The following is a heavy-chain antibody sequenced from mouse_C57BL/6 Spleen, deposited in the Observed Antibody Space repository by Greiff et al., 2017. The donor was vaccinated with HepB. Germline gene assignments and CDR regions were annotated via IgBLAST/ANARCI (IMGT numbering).Heavy chain of an antibody. CDR3: ARGYYGSSYSPHWYFDV. CDR1: GYAFSSYW. J-gene: IGHJ1*03. Sequence: VKLVESGAELVKPGASVKISCKASGYAFSSYWMNWVKQRPGKGLEWIGQIYPGDGDTNYNGKFKGKATLTADKSSSTAYMQLSSLTSEDSAVYFCARGYYGSSYSPHWYFDVWGTGTTVTVSS. V-gene: IGHV1-80*01. CDR2: IYPGDGDT. D-gene: IGHD1-1*01.